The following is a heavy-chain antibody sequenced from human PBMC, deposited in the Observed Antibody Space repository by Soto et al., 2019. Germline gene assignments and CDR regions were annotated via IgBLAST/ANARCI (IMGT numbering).Heavy chain of an antibody. CDR2: XGXXDI. J-gene: IGHJ3*02. V-gene: IGHV3-23*01. CDR3: AKDHFNGNGVFDGFDI. Sequence: LRLSCAAAGFTFSIHAMSWVRQAPGKGLEWVSTXGXXDIXYXXXVXXXXTISRDNSKNLLFLQVNSLRADDTAVYYCAKDHFNGNGVFDGFDIWGQGTMVTVSS. D-gene: IGHD2-8*01. CDR1: GFTFSIHA.